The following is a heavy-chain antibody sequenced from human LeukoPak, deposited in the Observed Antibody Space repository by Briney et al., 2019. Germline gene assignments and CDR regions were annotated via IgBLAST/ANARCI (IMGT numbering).Heavy chain of an antibody. CDR1: GFTFSSYA. D-gene: IGHD6-13*01. J-gene: IGHJ4*02. V-gene: IGHV3-30-3*01. Sequence: PGGSLRLSCAASGFTFSSYAMHWVRQAPGKGLEWVAVISYDGSNKYYADSVKGRFTISRDNSKNTLYLQMNSLRAEDTAVYYCARDMGAAAGFDYWGQGTLVTVSS. CDR2: ISYDGSNK. CDR3: ARDMGAAAGFDY.